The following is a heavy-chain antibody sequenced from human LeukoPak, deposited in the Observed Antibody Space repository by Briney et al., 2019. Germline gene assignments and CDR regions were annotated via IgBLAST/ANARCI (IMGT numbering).Heavy chain of an antibody. D-gene: IGHD5-24*01. CDR1: GYTFTSYG. Sequence: ASVKVSCKASGYTFTSYGISWVRQAPGQGLEWVGWISAYNGNTNYAQKLQGRVTMTTDTSTSTAYMELRSLRSDDTAVYYCARAGGRWLQLYYFDYWGQGTLVTVSS. CDR2: ISAYNGNT. V-gene: IGHV1-18*01. J-gene: IGHJ4*02. CDR3: ARAGGRWLQLYYFDY.